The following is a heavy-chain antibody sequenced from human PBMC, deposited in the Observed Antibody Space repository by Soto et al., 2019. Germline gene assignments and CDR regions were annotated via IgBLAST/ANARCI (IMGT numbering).Heavy chain of an antibody. D-gene: IGHD2-21*01. J-gene: IGHJ6*03. CDR2: IRPSGGDT. CDR3: AKRDGPYFYYYYMDV. Sequence: EVQVLESGGDLVQPGGSLRLSCVASGFTFSDYSMSWVRQAPGKGLEWISAIRPSGGDTYNADSVKGRFTVSRDNSKNTLYLHMNSLRAEDTAVYYCAKRDGPYFYYYYMDVWGKGTTVSVSS. V-gene: IGHV3-23*01. CDR1: GFTFSDYS.